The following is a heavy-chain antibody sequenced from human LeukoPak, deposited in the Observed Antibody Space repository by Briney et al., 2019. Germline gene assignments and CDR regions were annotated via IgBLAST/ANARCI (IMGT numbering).Heavy chain of an antibody. CDR3: ARDLTLKAGPKSITGTTGGAFDI. D-gene: IGHD1-14*01. V-gene: IGHV1-69*01. CDR1: GGTFSSYA. Sequence: SVKVSCKASGGTFSSYAISWVRQAPGQGLEWMGGIIPIFGTANYAQKFQGRVTITADESTSTAYMELSSLRSEDTAVYYCARDLTLKAGPKSITGTTGGAFDIWGQGTMVTVSS. J-gene: IGHJ3*02. CDR2: IIPIFGTA.